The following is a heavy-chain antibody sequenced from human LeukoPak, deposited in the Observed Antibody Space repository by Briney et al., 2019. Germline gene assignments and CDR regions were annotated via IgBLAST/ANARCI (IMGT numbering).Heavy chain of an antibody. CDR2: TYFRSKWYN. CDR1: GDSVSTNSAA. CDR3: ARGAVAHYDS. D-gene: IGHD6-19*01. J-gene: IGHJ4*02. Sequence: PSQTLSLTCAISGDSVSTNSAAWNWIRQSPSRGLEWLGRTYFRSKWYNDYAVSVKSRITINPDTSRNQFSLHLNFVTPEDTAVYYCARGAVAHYDSWGQGTLVTVSS. V-gene: IGHV6-1*01.